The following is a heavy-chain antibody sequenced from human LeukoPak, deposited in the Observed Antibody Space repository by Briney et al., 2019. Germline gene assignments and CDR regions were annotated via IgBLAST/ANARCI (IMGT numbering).Heavy chain of an antibody. CDR2: ISESGDST. V-gene: IGHV3-23*01. CDR3: AKFVNYGNYYYYYYMDV. Sequence: GGSLRLSCAASGFTFSRYAMSWVRQAPGKGLEWVSIISESGDSTYYPDSVKGRFTISRDNSKNTLYLQMSSLRAEDTAVYYCAKFVNYGNYYYYYYMDVWGKGTTVTVSS. J-gene: IGHJ6*03. D-gene: IGHD3-10*01. CDR1: GFTFSRYA.